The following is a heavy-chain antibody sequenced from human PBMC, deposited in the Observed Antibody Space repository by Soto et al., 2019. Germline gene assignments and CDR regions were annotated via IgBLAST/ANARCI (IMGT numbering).Heavy chain of an antibody. CDR3: ARDLYKGSGPGY. CDR2: ISETGAVK. CDR1: GLTFNRCV. V-gene: IGHV3-23*01. J-gene: IGHJ4*02. Sequence: GSLRLSCAASGLTFNRCVMSWVRQAPGKGLEWISVISETGAVKYYADSVKGRFTISRDNSRNTVYLQLNSLRAEDTGVYYCARDLYKGSGPGYWGQGTLVTVSS. D-gene: IGHD3-10*01.